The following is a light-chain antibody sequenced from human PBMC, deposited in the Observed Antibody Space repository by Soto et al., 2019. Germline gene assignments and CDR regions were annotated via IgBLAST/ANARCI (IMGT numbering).Light chain of an antibody. V-gene: IGKV4-1*01. CDR1: QSVLEDSNNKNY. CDR2: WAS. J-gene: IGKJ2*01. Sequence: DIVMTQSPDSLAVSLGERATINCKSSQSVLEDSNNKNYLTWYQQKPGQPPRLLIYWASIRESGVPDRFSGSRSGTDFTLTINSLQAEGVAVEYCQQYFSTPYTFGQGTTLEIK. CDR3: QQYFSTPYT.